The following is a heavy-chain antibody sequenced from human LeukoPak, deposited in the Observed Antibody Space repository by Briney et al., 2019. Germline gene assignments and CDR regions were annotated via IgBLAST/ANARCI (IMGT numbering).Heavy chain of an antibody. CDR1: GYTFTGDY. CDR3: ARDQSGYSGYESWWFDP. Sequence: ASVKVSCKASGYTFTGDYMHWVRQAPGQGLEWMGWINLNSGGTKYAQKFQGRVTMTRDTSISTAYMELSRLRSDDTAVYYCARDQSGYSGYESWWFDPWGQGTLVTVSS. J-gene: IGHJ5*02. D-gene: IGHD5-12*01. CDR2: INLNSGGT. V-gene: IGHV1-2*02.